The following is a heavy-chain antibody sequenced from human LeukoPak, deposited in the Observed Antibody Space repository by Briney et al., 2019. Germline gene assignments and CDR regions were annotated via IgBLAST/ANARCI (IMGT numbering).Heavy chain of an antibody. J-gene: IGHJ4*02. Sequence: PGGSLRLSCAASGFTFSSYWMHWVRQASGKRLVWVSHIKSDGSITTYADSVKGRFTISGDNAKNTLYLQMNSLRAEDTAVYYCARRSMVTSFDYWGQGTLVTVSS. CDR1: GFTFSSYW. D-gene: IGHD5-18*01. V-gene: IGHV3-74*01. CDR2: IKSDGSIT. CDR3: ARRSMVTSFDY.